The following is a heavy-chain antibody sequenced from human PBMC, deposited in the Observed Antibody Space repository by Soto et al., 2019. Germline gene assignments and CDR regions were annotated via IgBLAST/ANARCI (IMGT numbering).Heavy chain of an antibody. CDR3: ARGRGVDTAMVGGRGFDY. CDR2: IYYSGST. D-gene: IGHD5-18*01. CDR1: GGSISSGGYY. J-gene: IGHJ4*02. V-gene: IGHV4-31*03. Sequence: QVQLQESGPGLVKPSQTLSLTCTVSGGSISSGGYYWSWIRQHPGKGLEWIGYIYYSGSTYYNPSLKSRVTISVDTSKNQFSLKLSSVTAADTAVYYCARGRGVDTAMVGGRGFDYWGQGTLVTVSS.